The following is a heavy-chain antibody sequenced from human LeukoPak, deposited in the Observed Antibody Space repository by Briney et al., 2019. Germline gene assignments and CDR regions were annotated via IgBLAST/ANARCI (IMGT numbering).Heavy chain of an antibody. CDR3: ASSTSGYDFDY. Sequence: GGPLRPSCAASGFTLSSYAMHWVRQAPGKGLEWVAVISYDGSNKYYADSVKGRFTISRDNSKNTLYLQMNSLRAEDTAVYYCASSTSGYDFDYWGQGTLVTVSS. V-gene: IGHV3-30-3*01. D-gene: IGHD5-12*01. CDR1: GFTLSSYA. J-gene: IGHJ4*02. CDR2: ISYDGSNK.